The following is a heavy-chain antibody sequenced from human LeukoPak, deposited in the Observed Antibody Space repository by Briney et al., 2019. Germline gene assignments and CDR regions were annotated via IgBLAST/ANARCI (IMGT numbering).Heavy chain of an antibody. CDR3: ARIRDGYNDAYDI. CDR2: ITTYNGDT. Sequence: GASVKVSCKASGYTFTTYGLSWVRQAPGQGLEWMGWITTYNGDTDYAQKLQGRVTMTRDTSTSTVYMELSSLRSEDTAIYYCARIRDGYNDAYDIWGQGTVVTVP. CDR1: GYTFTTYG. J-gene: IGHJ3*02. D-gene: IGHD5-24*01. V-gene: IGHV1-18*01.